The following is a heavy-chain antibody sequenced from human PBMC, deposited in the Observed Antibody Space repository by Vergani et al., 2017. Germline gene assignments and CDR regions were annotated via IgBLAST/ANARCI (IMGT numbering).Heavy chain of an antibody. J-gene: IGHJ6*01. CDR3: ARHRGSGGFFPSSYFYGMDV. V-gene: IGHV4-38-2*01. CDR1: DSSIMTNPY. CDR2: IHHSGDT. Sequence: QVQLQESGPGLVKPSETLTLTCDVSDSSIMTNPYWGWFRQSPGKGLGWIGCIHHSGDTHYNSSLKSRVSISIVSSSKFSLSMTSVTAADTAIYYCARHRGSGGFFPSSYFYGMDVWRDGTTVTVSS. D-gene: IGHD3-10*01.